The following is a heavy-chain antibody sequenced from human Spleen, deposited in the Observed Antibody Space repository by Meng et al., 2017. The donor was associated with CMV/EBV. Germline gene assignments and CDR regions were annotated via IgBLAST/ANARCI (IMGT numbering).Heavy chain of an antibody. Sequence: SCKASGYTFTDYYMHWVRQAPGQGLEWMGWINPNSGGTNFAQRFQGRVTMTRDTSISTAYMELSRLRSDDTAIYYCATKDGLSVDYWGQGTLVTVSS. CDR1: GYTFTDYY. J-gene: IGHJ4*02. V-gene: IGHV1-2*02. CDR2: INPNSGGT. CDR3: ATKDGLSVDY. D-gene: IGHD4-17*01.